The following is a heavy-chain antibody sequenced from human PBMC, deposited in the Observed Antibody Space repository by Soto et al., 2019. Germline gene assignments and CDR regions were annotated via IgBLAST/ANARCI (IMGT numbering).Heavy chain of an antibody. D-gene: IGHD2-15*01. CDR1: GYKFTSYG. CDR2: ISPYNGRT. CDR3: ARDRYGGNCCDAFDI. J-gene: IGHJ3*02. Sequence: QAQLVQSGPEVKKPGASVSISCKASGYKFTSYGFIWVRQAPGHGLEWVGWISPYNGRTEYAQKFRGRVTLTRDTTQRPAYLDLSSLRSDGTAGYYCARDRYGGNCCDAFDIWGQGTMVTVSS. V-gene: IGHV1-18*01.